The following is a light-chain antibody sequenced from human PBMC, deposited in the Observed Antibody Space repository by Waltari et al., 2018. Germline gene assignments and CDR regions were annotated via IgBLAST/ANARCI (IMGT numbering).Light chain of an antibody. CDR3: GTWDSSLSGAV. J-gene: IGLJ7*01. Sequence: QSVLTQPPSVSAAPGQRVTISCSGGSPNIGNNYVSWYRQFPGTAPKLLFYEDSVRPSGIPGRFSGSKSGTSATLDITGLQAGDEADYYCGTWDSSLSGAVFGGGTHLTVL. V-gene: IGLV1-51*02. CDR1: SPNIGNNY. CDR2: EDS.